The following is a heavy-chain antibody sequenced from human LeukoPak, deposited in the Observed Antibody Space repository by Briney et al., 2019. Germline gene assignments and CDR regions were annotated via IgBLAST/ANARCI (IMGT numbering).Heavy chain of an antibody. J-gene: IGHJ3*02. Sequence: GGSLRLSCAASGFTFSSFRMTWVRQAPGKGLEWVANIKQDESERYYVDSVKGRFTVSRDNAKSSLYLQMSRLRVEDTAVYYCARADDRSDWSGELHVFDIWGQGTMVTVSS. CDR2: IKQDESER. CDR3: ARADDRSDWSGELHVFDI. D-gene: IGHD3-9*01. V-gene: IGHV3-7*01. CDR1: GFTFSSFR.